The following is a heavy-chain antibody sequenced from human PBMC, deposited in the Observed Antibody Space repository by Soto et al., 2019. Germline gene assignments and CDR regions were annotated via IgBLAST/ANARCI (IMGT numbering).Heavy chain of an antibody. J-gene: IGHJ4*02. CDR1: RFSFGSFG. CDR3: ARGNLSFDFDS. Sequence: GGSLRLSCAASRFSFGSFGMHWVRQAPGKGLEWVAFISRDGSNSYYADSVKGRFTLSRDNSRNTVYLQLNTLRDEDTAQYYCARGNLSFDFDSWGQGTLVTVSS. V-gene: IGHV3-30*03. CDR2: ISRDGSNS.